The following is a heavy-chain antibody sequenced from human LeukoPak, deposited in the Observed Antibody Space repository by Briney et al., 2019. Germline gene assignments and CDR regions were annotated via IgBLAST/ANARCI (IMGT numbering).Heavy chain of an antibody. J-gene: IGHJ4*02. Sequence: PSETLSLTCTVSGYSITSGYYWGWIRQPPGRGLEWIESIYHSGSTYYNPSLKSRVTISVDTSKNQFSLKLSSVTAADTAVYYCARGYGYAYYFDYWGQGILVTVSS. D-gene: IGHD3-16*01. CDR2: IYHSGST. V-gene: IGHV4-38-2*02. CDR1: GYSITSGYY. CDR3: ARGYGYAYYFDY.